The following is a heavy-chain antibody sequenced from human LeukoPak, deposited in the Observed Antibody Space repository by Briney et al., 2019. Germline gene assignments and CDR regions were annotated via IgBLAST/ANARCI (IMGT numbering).Heavy chain of an antibody. J-gene: IGHJ3*02. CDR2: IRYDGSNT. V-gene: IGHV3-30*02. Sequence: GGSLRLSCAASGFIFSSYGMHWVRQAPGKGLEWVAFIRYDGSNTYYADSVKGRFTISRDNSKNTLYLQMNSLRAEDTAVYYCAKDSGGYRLIDAFDIWGQGTMVTVSS. D-gene: IGHD3-22*01. CDR3: AKDSGGYRLIDAFDI. CDR1: GFIFSSYG.